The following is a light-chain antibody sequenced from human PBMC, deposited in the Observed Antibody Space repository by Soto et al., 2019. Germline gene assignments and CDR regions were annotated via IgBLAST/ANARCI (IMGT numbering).Light chain of an antibody. V-gene: IGKV3-20*01. CDR3: QQYGSSPSFP. Sequence: ENVLTQSPGTLSLSPGERGTLSCRVSQSVSSSSLAWYQQKPGQAPRLVIYGASIRATGIPDRFSGSGSGTAFTLTINRLEPEDSAVYYCQQYGSSPSFPFGPGTKVDIK. CDR2: GAS. J-gene: IGKJ3*01. CDR1: QSVSSSS.